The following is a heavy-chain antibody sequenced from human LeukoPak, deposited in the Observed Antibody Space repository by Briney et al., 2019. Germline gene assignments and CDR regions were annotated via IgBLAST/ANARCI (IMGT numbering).Heavy chain of an antibody. CDR1: GGSISSSSHY. CDR2: VSYSGST. D-gene: IGHD1-7*01. J-gene: IGHJ5*02. Sequence: SETLSLTCTVSGGSISSSSHYWGWIRQPPGKGLEWIGNVSYSGSTYYNPSLKSRVTISVDTSKNQFSLKLNSVTAADTAVYYCARRNLYNWNYGNWFDPWGQGTLVTVSS. V-gene: IGHV4-39*01. CDR3: ARRNLYNWNYGNWFDP.